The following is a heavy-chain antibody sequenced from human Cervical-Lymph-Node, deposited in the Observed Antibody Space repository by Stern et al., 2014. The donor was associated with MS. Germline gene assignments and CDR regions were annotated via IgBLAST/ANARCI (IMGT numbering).Heavy chain of an antibody. V-gene: IGHV5-51*01. CDR3: AKRGTTGTIDGFDI. Sequence: EVQLVESGAEVKKPGESVKISCEGSGYTFTSHWIAWVRQVPGKVLEWMGIIYPCDSDTRYSPSFQGRVTISADRSISTAYLQWRTLRASDTAMYYCAKRGTTGTIDGFDIWGQGSMVTVSS. J-gene: IGHJ3*02. D-gene: IGHD1-1*01. CDR2: IYPCDSDT. CDR1: GYTFTSHW.